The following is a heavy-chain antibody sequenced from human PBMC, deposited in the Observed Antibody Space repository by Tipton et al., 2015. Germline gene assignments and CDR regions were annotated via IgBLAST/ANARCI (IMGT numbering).Heavy chain of an antibody. CDR3: AREAYSSSGLIFDY. V-gene: IGHV4-61*01. Sequence: TLSLTCTVSGGSVSSGTYYWSWIRQPPGKGLEWIGYIYYSGSTNYNPSLKSRVTISVDTSENQFSLKLRSVTAADTAVYYCAREAYSSSGLIFDYWGQGTLVTVSS. CDR1: GGSVSSGTYY. D-gene: IGHD6-6*01. J-gene: IGHJ4*02. CDR2: IYYSGST.